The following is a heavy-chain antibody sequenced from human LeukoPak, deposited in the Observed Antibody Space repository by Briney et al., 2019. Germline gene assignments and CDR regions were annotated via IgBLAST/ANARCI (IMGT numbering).Heavy chain of an antibody. D-gene: IGHD3-22*01. CDR1: GYTFTGYY. J-gene: IGHJ4*02. Sequence: GASVKVSCKASGYTFTGYYMHWVRQAPGQGLEWMGWINPNSGGTNYAQKFQGWVTMTRDTSISTAYMELSRLRSDDTAVYYCARFDYDSSGYYYWGQGTLVTVSS. CDR3: ARFDYDSSGYYY. V-gene: IGHV1-2*04. CDR2: INPNSGGT.